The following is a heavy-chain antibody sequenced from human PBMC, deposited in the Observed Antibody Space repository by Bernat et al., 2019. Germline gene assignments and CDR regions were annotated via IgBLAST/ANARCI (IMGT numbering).Heavy chain of an antibody. CDR1: GFPFSKYW. CDR3: ASLCSHSNGCYDY. J-gene: IGHJ4*02. V-gene: IGHV3-74*03. D-gene: IGHD4/OR15-4a*01. Sequence: EVQLVESGGGLVQPGGSLRLSCAASGFPFSKYWMHWVRQAPGKGRVWVSGVDTYGSTTTYADSVKGRFTISRDNAKNTLYLQVNSLRAEDTAVYYCASLCSHSNGCYDYWGQGILVTVSS. CDR2: VDTYGSTT.